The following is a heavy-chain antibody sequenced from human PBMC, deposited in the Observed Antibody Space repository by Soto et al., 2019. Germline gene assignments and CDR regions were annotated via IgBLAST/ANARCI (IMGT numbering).Heavy chain of an antibody. V-gene: IGHV3-23*01. Sequence: EVQLLESGGGLVQPGGSLRLSCAASGFIFSSYALNWVRQAPGKGLEWVSSISGGGGSTNYADSVKGRFTISRDNSKNTLYLQLNSLRAEDTALYYCASAFYGSGSHWGFDYWGQGTLVTVSS. J-gene: IGHJ4*02. CDR1: GFIFSSYA. D-gene: IGHD3-10*01. CDR3: ASAFYGSGSHWGFDY. CDR2: ISGGGGST.